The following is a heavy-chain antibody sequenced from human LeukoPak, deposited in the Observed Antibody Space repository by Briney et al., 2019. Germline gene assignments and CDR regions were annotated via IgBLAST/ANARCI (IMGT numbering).Heavy chain of an antibody. J-gene: IGHJ4*02. V-gene: IGHV3-33*01. D-gene: IGHD1-26*01. CDR3: AGVGATTGFDY. CDR1: GYTFSRYG. Sequence: GGSLRLSCAASGYTFSRYGMHWVRQAPGKGLEWVAVIWYDGSNKYYADSVKGRFTISRDNSKNTLYLQMNSLRAEDTAVYYCAGVGATTGFDYWGQGTLVTVSS. CDR2: IWYDGSNK.